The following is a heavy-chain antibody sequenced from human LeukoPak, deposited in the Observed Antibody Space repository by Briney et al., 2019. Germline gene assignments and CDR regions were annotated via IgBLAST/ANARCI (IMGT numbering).Heavy chain of an antibody. CDR1: GFTLSSYW. CDR3: ARDYGGSYSY. V-gene: IGHV3-74*01. CDR2: IKSDGSTT. Sequence: GGSLRLSCAASGFTLSSYWMHWVRQAPGKGLVWVSRIKSDGSTTNYADSVKGRFTISRDNAKNTLYLQMNSLRAEDTAVYYCARDYGGSYSYWGQGTLVTVSS. J-gene: IGHJ4*02. D-gene: IGHD1-26*01.